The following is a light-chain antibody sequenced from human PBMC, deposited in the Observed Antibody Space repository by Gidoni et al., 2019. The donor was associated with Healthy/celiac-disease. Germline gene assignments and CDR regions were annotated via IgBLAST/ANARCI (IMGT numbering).Light chain of an antibody. Sequence: SYELTQPPSVSVSPGQTASITCSGDKLGDKYACWYQQKPGQSPVLVIYQDSKRPSGIPERFSGSNSGNTATLTISGTQAMDEADYYCQAWDSSTAVFGGGTQLTXL. CDR2: QDS. CDR1: KLGDKY. J-gene: IGLJ7*01. V-gene: IGLV3-1*01. CDR3: QAWDSSTAV.